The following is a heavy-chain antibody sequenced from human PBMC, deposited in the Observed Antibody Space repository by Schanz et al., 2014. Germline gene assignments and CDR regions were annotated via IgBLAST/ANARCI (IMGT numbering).Heavy chain of an antibody. J-gene: IGHJ4*02. CDR3: AKSYDTSGYSGFDY. Sequence: EVQLLESGGGLVQPGGSLRLSCAASGFTFSSYAMSWVRQAPGKGLEWVSAISGSGETTYYADSVKGRFTISRDNSNHTLYLQMNSLRTEDTAVYFCAKSYDTSGYSGFDYWGQGTLVTVSS. V-gene: IGHV3-23*01. CDR2: ISGSGETT. CDR1: GFTFSSYA. D-gene: IGHD3-22*01.